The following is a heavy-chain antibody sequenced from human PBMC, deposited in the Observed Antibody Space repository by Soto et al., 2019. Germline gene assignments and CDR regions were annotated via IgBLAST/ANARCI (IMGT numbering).Heavy chain of an antibody. Sequence: GGSLRLSCAASGFAFSGYYMNWVRQAPGKGLEWVSAISGSGGSTYYADSVKGRFTISRDNSKNTLYLQMNSLRAEDTAVYYCATLAAAGPLFDYWGQGTLVTVSS. V-gene: IGHV3-23*01. CDR2: ISGSGGST. J-gene: IGHJ4*02. CDR3: ATLAAAGPLFDY. CDR1: GFAFSGYY. D-gene: IGHD6-13*01.